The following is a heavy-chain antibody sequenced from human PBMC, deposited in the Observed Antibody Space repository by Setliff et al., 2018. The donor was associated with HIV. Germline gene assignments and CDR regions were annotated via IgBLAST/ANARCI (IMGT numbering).Heavy chain of an antibody. V-gene: IGHV5-51*01. CDR1: GYNFISYY. J-gene: IGHJ3*01. CDR2: IYPGDSDT. CDR3: ARRPVSDTFDV. Sequence: GESLKFSCKSSGYNFISYYIGWVRQTPGKGLWWMWIIYPGDSDTRYGPSFEGQFTISADWSITTAFLQWNSQKASDTAMYYCARRPVSDTFDVWGQGTMVTVSS.